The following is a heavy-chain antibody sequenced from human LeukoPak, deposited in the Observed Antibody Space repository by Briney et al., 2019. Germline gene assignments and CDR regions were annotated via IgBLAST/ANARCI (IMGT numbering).Heavy chain of an antibody. CDR1: RFTKSRLE. CDR2: IRTSGTTM. V-gene: IGHV3-48*03. J-gene: IGHJ3*02. D-gene: IGHD2-8*02. CDR3: KRELYATGGGSFYI. Sequence: GGSLRLFCSASRFTKSRLEEKGARLAPGKGLEWVSHIRTSGTTMYYADSVKGRFTISRDNAKNSLYLQMNSLRAEDTAVYYWKRELYATGGGSFYIWGQGTMVTVSS.